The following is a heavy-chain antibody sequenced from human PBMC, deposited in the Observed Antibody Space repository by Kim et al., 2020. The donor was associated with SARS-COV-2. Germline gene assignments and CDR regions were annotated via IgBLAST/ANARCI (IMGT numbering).Heavy chain of an antibody. Sequence: SETLSLTCAVYGGSFSGYYWTWIRQPPGKGLEWIGESIHTGSTNYNPSLKSRVTISLDTSKNQFSLKLSSVTAADTAVYYCARGIEIRRVGPLDYWGQGTLVTVSS. CDR1: GGSFSGYY. V-gene: IGHV4-34*12. CDR3: ARGIEIRRVGPLDY. D-gene: IGHD6-13*01. J-gene: IGHJ4*02. CDR2: SIHTGST.